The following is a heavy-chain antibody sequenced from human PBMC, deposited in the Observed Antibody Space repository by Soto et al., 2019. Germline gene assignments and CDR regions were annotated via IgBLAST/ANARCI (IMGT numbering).Heavy chain of an antibody. CDR1: GFTFSSYA. CDR3: ARELGHSSRYFDY. J-gene: IGHJ4*02. CDR2: ISYDGSNK. V-gene: IGHV3-30-3*01. Sequence: SLRLSCAASGFTFSSYAMHWVRQAPGKGLEWVAVISYDGSNKYYADSVKGRFTISRDNSKNTLYLQMNSLRAEDTAVYYCARELGHSSRYFDYWGQGTLVTVSS. D-gene: IGHD6-13*01.